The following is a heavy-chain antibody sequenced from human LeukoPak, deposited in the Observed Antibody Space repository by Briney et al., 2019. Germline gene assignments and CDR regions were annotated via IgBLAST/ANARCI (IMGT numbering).Heavy chain of an antibody. D-gene: IGHD3-22*01. CDR2: IYSGGST. V-gene: IGHV3-53*01. Sequence: GGSLRLSCAASGFTVSSNYMSWVRQAPGKGLEWVSVIYSGGSTYYADSVKGRFTISRDNSKNTLYLQMNSLRAEDTAVYYCAKVQTYYYDSTCDYWGQGTLVTVSS. CDR3: AKVQTYYYDSTCDY. J-gene: IGHJ4*02. CDR1: GFTVSSNY.